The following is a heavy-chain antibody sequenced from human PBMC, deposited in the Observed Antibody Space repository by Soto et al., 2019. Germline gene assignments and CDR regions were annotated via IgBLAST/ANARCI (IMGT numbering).Heavy chain of an antibody. CDR2: MSYSGTA. CDR3: ARLNQEDFNTKRDWVDP. V-gene: IGHV4-39*01. J-gene: IGHJ5*02. Sequence: SETLSLTCSGSGGSISSSPSYWAWLRQLPGKGLEWIGLMSYSGTAFYSLSLKSRGTMSVHASNNQFSLNLRSVTAADTAVYYCARLNQEDFNTKRDWVDPWGQGSRVTVS. CDR1: GGSISSSPSY.